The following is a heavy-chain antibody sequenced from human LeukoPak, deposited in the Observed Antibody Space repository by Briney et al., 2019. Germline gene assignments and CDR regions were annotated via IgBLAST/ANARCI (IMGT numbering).Heavy chain of an antibody. J-gene: IGHJ4*02. CDR1: GGTFSSYA. D-gene: IGHD4-17*01. CDR3: ARGDFHADYGDYPFDY. Sequence: SVKVSCKASGGTFSSYAISWVRQAPGQGLEWMGRIIPIFGTANYAQKFQGRVTITTDESTSTAYMELSSLRSEDTAVYYCARGDFHADYGDYPFDYWGQGTLVTVSS. V-gene: IGHV1-69*05. CDR2: IIPIFGTA.